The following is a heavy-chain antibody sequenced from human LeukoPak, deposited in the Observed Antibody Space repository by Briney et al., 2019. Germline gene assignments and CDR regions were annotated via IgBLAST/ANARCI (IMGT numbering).Heavy chain of an antibody. CDR2: LYSDGNT. J-gene: IGHJ4*02. D-gene: IGHD1-14*01. CDR3: ARGVEPLAVNTLAY. Sequence: PGGSLRLSCAASGFTVITNDMTWVRQAPGKGLAWVSVLYSDGNTKYADSVQGRFTISRDNSKNTLYLEMNSLSPDDTAVYYCARGVEPLAVNTLAYWGQGTLVTVSS. CDR1: GFTVITND. V-gene: IGHV3-53*01.